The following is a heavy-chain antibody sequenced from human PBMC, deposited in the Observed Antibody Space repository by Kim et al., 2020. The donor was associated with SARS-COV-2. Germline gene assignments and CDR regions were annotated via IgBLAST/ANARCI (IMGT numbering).Heavy chain of an antibody. CDR3: ARDWVECSSTSCYAVWFDP. CDR1: GGSISSGSYY. Sequence: SETLSLTCTVSGGSISSGSYYWSWIRQPAGKGLEWIGRIYTSGSTNYNPSLKSRVTISVDTSKNQFSLKLSSVTAADTAVYYCARDWVECSSTSCYAVWFDPWGQGTLVTVSS. V-gene: IGHV4-61*02. CDR2: IYTSGST. D-gene: IGHD2-2*01. J-gene: IGHJ5*02.